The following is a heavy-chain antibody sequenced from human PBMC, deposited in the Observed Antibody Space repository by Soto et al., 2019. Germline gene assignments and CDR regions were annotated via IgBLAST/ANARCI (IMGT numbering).Heavy chain of an antibody. CDR2: IYPGDSDT. V-gene: IGHV5-51*01. J-gene: IGHJ6*02. CDR1: GYSFTSYW. Sequence: PGESLKISCKGSGYSFTSYWIGWVRQMPGKGLEWMGIIYPGDSDTRYSPSFQGQVTISADKSISTAYLQWSSLKASDTAMYYCARGAYDSSGYYYHFIRYYYGMDVWGQGTTVTVSS. D-gene: IGHD3-22*01. CDR3: ARGAYDSSGYYYHFIRYYYGMDV.